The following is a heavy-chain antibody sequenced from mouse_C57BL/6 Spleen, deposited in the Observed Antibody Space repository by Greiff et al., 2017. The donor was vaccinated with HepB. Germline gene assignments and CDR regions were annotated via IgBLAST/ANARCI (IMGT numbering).Heavy chain of an antibody. CDR2: IYPGDGDT. CDR1: GYAFSSYW. V-gene: IGHV1-80*01. J-gene: IGHJ2*01. Sequence: VKLQESGAELVKPGASVKISCKASGYAFSSYWMNWVKQRPGKGLEWIGQIYPGDGDTNSNGKFKGKATLTADKSSGKAYMQLSSLTSEDSAVYFCARSSYSNYYFDYWGQGTTLTVSS. D-gene: IGHD2-5*01. CDR3: ARSSYSNYYFDY.